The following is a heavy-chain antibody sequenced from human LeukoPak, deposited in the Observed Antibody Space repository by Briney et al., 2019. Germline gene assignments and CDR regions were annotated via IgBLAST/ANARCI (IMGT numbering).Heavy chain of an antibody. Sequence: SETLSLTCTVSGGSISSHYWSWIRQPAGKGLEWIGRIYTSGSTNYNPSLKSRVTMSVDTSKNQFSLKLSSVTAADTAVYYCARDRSAYCGGDCYSKWFDPWGKGTLVTVSS. CDR2: IYTSGST. CDR3: ARDRSAYCGGDCYSKWFDP. J-gene: IGHJ5*02. CDR1: GGSISSHY. D-gene: IGHD2-21*02. V-gene: IGHV4-4*07.